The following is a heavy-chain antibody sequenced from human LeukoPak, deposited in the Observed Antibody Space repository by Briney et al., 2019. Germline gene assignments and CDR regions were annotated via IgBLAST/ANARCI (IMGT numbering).Heavy chain of an antibody. D-gene: IGHD3-22*01. V-gene: IGHV3-23*01. Sequence: GGSLTLYCPASGFTFSRYAMSWVRQAPGKGLEWVSAISGSGGSTYYADSVKGRFTISRDNSKNTLYLQMNSLRAEDTAVYYCAKDPANTHYYDSSGYYYWGQGTLVTVSS. CDR1: GFTFSRYA. CDR3: AKDPANTHYYDSSGYYY. J-gene: IGHJ4*02. CDR2: ISGSGGST.